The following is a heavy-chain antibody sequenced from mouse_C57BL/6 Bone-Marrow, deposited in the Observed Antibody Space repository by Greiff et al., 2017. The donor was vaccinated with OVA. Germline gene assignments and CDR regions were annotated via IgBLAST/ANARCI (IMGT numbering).Heavy chain of an antibody. V-gene: IGHV3-1*01. J-gene: IGHJ2*01. Sequence: EVKLMESGPGMVKPSQSLSLTCTVTGYSITSGYDWHLIRHFPGNKLEWVGYISYSGSTNYNPSLKSRITITHDTSKNHFFLKLNSVTTEDTATYYCARGGDYFDYWGQGTTLTVSS. CDR1: GYSITSGYD. CDR2: ISYSGST. CDR3: ARGGDYFDY.